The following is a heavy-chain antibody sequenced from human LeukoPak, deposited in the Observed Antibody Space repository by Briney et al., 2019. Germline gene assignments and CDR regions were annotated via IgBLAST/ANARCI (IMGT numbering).Heavy chain of an antibody. D-gene: IGHD6-13*01. CDR2: INHSGST. CDR3: ARDGYSSSLQY. Sequence: PSETLSLTCTVSGYSISSGYYWGWIRQPPGKGLEWIGEINHSGSTNYNPSLKSRVTISVDTSKNQLSLNLTSVTAADTAVYYCARDGYSSSLQYWGQGTLVTVSS. J-gene: IGHJ1*01. CDR1: GYSISSGYY. V-gene: IGHV4-38-2*02.